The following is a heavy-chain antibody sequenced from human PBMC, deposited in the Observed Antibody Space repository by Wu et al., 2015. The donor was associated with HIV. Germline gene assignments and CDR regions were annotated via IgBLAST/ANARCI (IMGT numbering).Heavy chain of an antibody. CDR3: ARDFVGRATVVTPGIFDY. CDR2: IIPNHGGA. J-gene: IGHJ4*02. CDR1: GDTFSRSG. Sequence: QVQLVQSGAEVKKPGSSVKVSCKASGDTFSRSGISWMRQAPGKGFEWMGRIIPNHGGANYAEKFEGRVTITADEATNTAYMDLSRLRSEDTAVYYCARDFVGRATVVTPGIFDYWGEGTLVTVSS. V-gene: IGHV1-69*11. D-gene: IGHD4-23*01.